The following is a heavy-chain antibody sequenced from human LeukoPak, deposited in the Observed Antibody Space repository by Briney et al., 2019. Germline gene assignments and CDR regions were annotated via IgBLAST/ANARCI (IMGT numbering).Heavy chain of an antibody. Sequence: ASVKVSCKASGYTFTSYGISWVRQAPGRGLEWMGWISVYNGNTNYAQKFQGRVTMTTDTSTSTAYMELRSLRSDDTAVYYCASPADDYYGSATAFDYWGQGTLVTVSP. CDR3: ASPADDYYGSATAFDY. J-gene: IGHJ4*02. D-gene: IGHD3-10*01. V-gene: IGHV1-18*01. CDR2: ISVYNGNT. CDR1: GYTFTSYG.